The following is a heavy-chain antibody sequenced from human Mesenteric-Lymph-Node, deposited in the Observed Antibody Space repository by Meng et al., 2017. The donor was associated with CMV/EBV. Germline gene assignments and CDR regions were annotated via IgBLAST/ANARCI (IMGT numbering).Heavy chain of an antibody. CDR1: GFIFNTFS. J-gene: IGHJ4*02. CDR3: ARDRHGDYIPALLGPY. CDR2: ISGVGGNT. V-gene: IGHV3-23*01. Sequence: GGSLRLSCAASGFIFNTFSMGWVRQAPGKGLEWVSGISGVGGNTDYADSVKGRFTISRDNAKNTLYLQMDSLRVDDTAVYYCARDRHGDYIPALLGPYWGQGTLVTVSS. D-gene: IGHD4-17*01.